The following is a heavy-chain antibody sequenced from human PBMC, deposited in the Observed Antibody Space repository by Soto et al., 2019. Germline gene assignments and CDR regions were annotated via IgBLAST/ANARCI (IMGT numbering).Heavy chain of an antibody. V-gene: IGHV3-13*04. Sequence: EVQLVESGGGLVQPGGSLRLSCAASGFTFSSYAMPWVRQATGKGLEWVSAIGTAGDTYYPGSVKGRFTIYRENAKNSLYLQMNRQRAGDTAVYYCARGILYDIFSGYAFDIWGQGKMVTVS. D-gene: IGHD3-9*01. J-gene: IGHJ3*02. CDR3: ARGILYDIFSGYAFDI. CDR1: GFTFSSYA. CDR2: IGTAGDT.